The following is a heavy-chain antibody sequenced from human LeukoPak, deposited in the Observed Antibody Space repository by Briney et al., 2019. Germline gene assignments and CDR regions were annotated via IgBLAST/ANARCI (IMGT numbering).Heavy chain of an antibody. CDR1: GFTFSSYE. Sequence: PGGSLRLSCAASGFTFSSYEMNWVRQAPGKGLEGVSYISSSGSTIYYADSVKGRFTISRDNAKNSLYLQMNSLRAEDTAVYYCARERRRLMGLHDYYYMDVWGKGTTVTVSS. CDR3: ARERRRLMGLHDYYYMDV. D-gene: IGHD4/OR15-4a*01. V-gene: IGHV3-48*03. J-gene: IGHJ6*03. CDR2: ISSSGSTI.